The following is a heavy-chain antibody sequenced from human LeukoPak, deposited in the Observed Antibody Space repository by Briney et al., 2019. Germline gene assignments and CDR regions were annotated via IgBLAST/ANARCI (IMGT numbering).Heavy chain of an antibody. CDR3: ARGGCSGGSCYGGFWFDP. CDR2: INPNSGGT. CDR1: GYTFTGYC. V-gene: IGHV1-2*04. J-gene: IGHJ5*02. D-gene: IGHD2-15*01. Sequence: ASVKVSCKASGYTFTGYCMHWVRQAPGQGLEWMGWINPNSGGTNYAQKFQGWVTMTRDTSISTAYMELSRLRSDDTAVYYCARGGCSGGSCYGGFWFDPWGQGTLVTVSS.